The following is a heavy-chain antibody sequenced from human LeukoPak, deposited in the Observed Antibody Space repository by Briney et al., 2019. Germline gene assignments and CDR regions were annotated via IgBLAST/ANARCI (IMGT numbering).Heavy chain of an antibody. J-gene: IGHJ3*02. V-gene: IGHV1-8*01. D-gene: IGHD1-20*01. CDR2: MNPNSGNT. CDR1: GYTFTSYD. CDR3: ARAPDNWNAFDI. Sequence: ASVKVSCKASGYTFTSYDINWVRQATGQGLEWMGWMNPNSGNTGYAQKFQGRVTMTRNTSISTAYMELSSLRSEDTAVYYCARAPDNWNAFDIWGQGTMVTVYS.